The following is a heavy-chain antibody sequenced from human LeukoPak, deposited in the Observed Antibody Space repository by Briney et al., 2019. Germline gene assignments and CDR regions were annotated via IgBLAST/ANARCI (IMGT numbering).Heavy chain of an antibody. Sequence: PGGSLRLSCAASGFTFSSYAMSWVRQAPRKGLEWVSAISGSGGSTYYADSVKGRFTISRDNSKNTLYLQMNSLRAEDTAVYYCAKETSYYYDSSGPFDYWGQGTLVTVSS. V-gene: IGHV3-23*01. CDR1: GFTFSSYA. CDR3: AKETSYYYDSSGPFDY. J-gene: IGHJ4*02. CDR2: ISGSGGST. D-gene: IGHD3-22*01.